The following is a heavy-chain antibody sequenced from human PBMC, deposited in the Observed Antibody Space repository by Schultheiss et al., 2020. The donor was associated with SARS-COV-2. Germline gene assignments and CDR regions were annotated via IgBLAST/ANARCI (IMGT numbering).Heavy chain of an antibody. J-gene: IGHJ4*02. CDR2: IHHGGST. CDR3: ARERTDWGSFDY. CDR1: GYSISSGHF. D-gene: IGHD7-27*01. Sequence: SQTLSLTCAVSGYSISSGHFWGWMRQPPGKGLEWIGTIHHGGSTYYNPSLKSRFTISVDTSKNQFSLKLSSVTAADTAVYYCARERTDWGSFDYWGQGTLVTVSS. V-gene: IGHV4-38-2*02.